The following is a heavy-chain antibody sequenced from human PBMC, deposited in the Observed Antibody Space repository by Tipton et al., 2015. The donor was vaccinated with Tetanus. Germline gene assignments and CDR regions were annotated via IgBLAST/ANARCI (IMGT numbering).Heavy chain of an antibody. CDR2: IYSDGNT. V-gene: IGHV3-53*01. Sequence: SLRLSCAASGFTVSSNYMSWVRQAPGKGLEWVSVIYSDGNTYYADSVKGRFTISRDNSKNTLYLQMNSLRAEDTAVYYCAKNYGDSDYYYYGMDVWGQGTTVTVSS. J-gene: IGHJ6*02. CDR1: GFTVSSNY. CDR3: AKNYGDSDYYYYGMDV. D-gene: IGHD4-17*01.